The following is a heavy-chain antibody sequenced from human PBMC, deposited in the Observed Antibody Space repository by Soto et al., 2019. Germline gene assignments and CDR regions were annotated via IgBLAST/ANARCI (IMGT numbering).Heavy chain of an antibody. D-gene: IGHD1-1*01. CDR2: INPNRVGT. CDR3: ALGPCPQRPG. Sequence: APLEVSCKVSGYTTGYHYIHGVRQAHGQGLEWMGWINPNRVGTNYAQRFKGRVTMTRDTSISKDYMELSRMKSDDTAVYYCALGPCPQRPGWREAILVNV. V-gene: IGHV1-2*02. CDR1: GYTTGYHY. J-gene: IGHJ4*02.